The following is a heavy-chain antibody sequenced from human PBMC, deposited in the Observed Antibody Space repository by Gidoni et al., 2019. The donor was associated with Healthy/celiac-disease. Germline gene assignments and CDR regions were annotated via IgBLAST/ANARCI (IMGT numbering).Heavy chain of an antibody. D-gene: IGHD3-3*01. V-gene: IGHV4-59*08. Sequence: QVQLQESGPGLVKPSETLSLTCTVSGGSISSSYWSWIRQPPGKGLEWIGYIYYSGCTNYNPSLKSRVTISVDTSKNQFSLKLSSVTAADTAVYYCARSPFWSGYSPYYYYYYMDVWGKGTTVTVSS. J-gene: IGHJ6*03. CDR2: IYYSGCT. CDR1: GGSISSSY. CDR3: ARSPFWSGYSPYYYYYYMDV.